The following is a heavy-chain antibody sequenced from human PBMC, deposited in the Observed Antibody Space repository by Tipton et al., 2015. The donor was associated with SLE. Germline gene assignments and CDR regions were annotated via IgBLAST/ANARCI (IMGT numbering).Heavy chain of an antibody. CDR2: IIPIFGAT. Sequence: QSGAEVKKPGSSVKVSCKASGGTFGSYAISWVRQAPGQGLEWMGGIIPIFGATNYAQKFQGRVTITADESTSTVYMELSSLRSEDTAVYYCAREEHYYGAGSYRPLQFWGQGTLVAVSS. D-gene: IGHD3-10*01. CDR3: AREEHYYGAGSYRPLQF. J-gene: IGHJ4*01. V-gene: IGHV1-69*01. CDR1: GGTFGSYA.